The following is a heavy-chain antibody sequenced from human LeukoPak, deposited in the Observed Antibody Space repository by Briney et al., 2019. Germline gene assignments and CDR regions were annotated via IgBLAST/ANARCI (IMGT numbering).Heavy chain of an antibody. J-gene: IGHJ6*03. CDR2: ISSSGSTI. CDR1: GFTFSSYE. Sequence: TGGSLRLSCAASGFTFSSYEMNWVRQAPGKGLEWVSYISSSGSTICYADSVKGRFTISRDNAKNSLYLQMNSLRAEDTAVYYCARNGGVDKEYCYMDVWGKGTTVTVSS. V-gene: IGHV3-48*03. CDR3: ARNGGVDKEYCYMDV. D-gene: IGHD2/OR15-2a*01.